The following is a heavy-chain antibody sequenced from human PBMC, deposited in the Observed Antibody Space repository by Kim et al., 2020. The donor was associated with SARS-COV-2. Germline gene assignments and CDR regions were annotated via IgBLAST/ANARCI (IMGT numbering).Heavy chain of an antibody. J-gene: IGHJ4*02. CDR2: IYYSEST. CDR3: ARGVPYSSSWYWDYFDY. D-gene: IGHD6-13*01. CDR1: GGSISSYY. V-gene: IGHV4-59*13. Sequence: SETLSLTCTVSGGSISSYYWSWIRQPPGKGLEWIGYIYYSESTNYNPSLKGRVTISVDTSKNQFSLKLSSVTAAGTAVYYCARGVPYSSSWYWDYFDYWGQGTLVTVSS.